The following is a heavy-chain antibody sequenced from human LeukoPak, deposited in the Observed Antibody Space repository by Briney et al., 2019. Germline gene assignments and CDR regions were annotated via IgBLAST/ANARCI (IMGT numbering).Heavy chain of an antibody. D-gene: IGHD1-1*01. CDR3: ARVNINNWHSCDY. V-gene: IGHV4-4*02. CDR2: IYHSGSP. J-gene: IGHJ4*02. CDR1: GGSISSNNW. Sequence: SGTLSLTCAVSGGSISSNNWWGWVRQPPGKGLEWIGEIYHSGSPNYNPSLESRVTISVDKSRNHFSLNLSSVTAADTAVYYCARVNINNWHSCDYWGQGTLVTVSS.